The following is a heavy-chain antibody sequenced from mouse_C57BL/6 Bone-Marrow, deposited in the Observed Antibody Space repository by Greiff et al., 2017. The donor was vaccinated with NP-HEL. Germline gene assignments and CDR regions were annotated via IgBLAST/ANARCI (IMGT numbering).Heavy chain of an antibody. J-gene: IGHJ1*03. V-gene: IGHV1-69*01. Sequence: VKLQQPGAELVMPGASVKLSCKASGYTFTSYWMHWVKQRPGQGLEWIGEIDPSDSYTNYNQKFKGKSTLTVDKSSSTAYMQLSSLTSEDSAVYYCAWGNWYFDVWGTGTTVTVSS. CDR3: AWGNWYFDV. CDR1: GYTFTSYW. CDR2: IDPSDSYT.